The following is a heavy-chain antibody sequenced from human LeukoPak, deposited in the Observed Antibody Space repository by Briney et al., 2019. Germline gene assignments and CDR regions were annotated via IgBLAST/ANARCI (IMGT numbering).Heavy chain of an antibody. D-gene: IGHD3-22*01. J-gene: IGHJ5*02. CDR3: ARDLVRGSGYP. V-gene: IGHV4-61*02. CDR2: IYTSGST. Sequence: PSETLSLTCAVSGGSISSGGYYWSWIRQPAGKGLEWIGRIYTSGSTNYNPSLKSRVTMSVDTSKNQFSLKLSSVTAADTAVYYCARDLVRGSGYPWGQGTLVTVSS. CDR1: GGSISSGGYY.